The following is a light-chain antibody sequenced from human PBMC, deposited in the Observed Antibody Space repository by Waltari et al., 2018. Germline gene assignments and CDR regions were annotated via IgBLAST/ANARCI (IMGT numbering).Light chain of an antibody. CDR3: QQYISLIT. Sequence: IVLTQSPGTLSLSPGERATLSCRASQSIRSNYLAWYQQKPGQAPRLPIHGASSRATGIPDRFSGSGSGTDFTLTISRLEPEDSAMYYCQQYISLITFGQGTRLEIQ. CDR2: GAS. J-gene: IGKJ5*01. V-gene: IGKV3-20*01. CDR1: QSIRSNY.